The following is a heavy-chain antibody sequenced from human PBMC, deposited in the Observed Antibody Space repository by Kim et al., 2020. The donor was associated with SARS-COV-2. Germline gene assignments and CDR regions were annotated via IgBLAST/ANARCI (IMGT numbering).Heavy chain of an antibody. CDR3: ARSHYGSGTYHFDY. J-gene: IGHJ4*02. V-gene: IGHV1-18*01. CDR2: ISADSGNT. CDR1: GYTFTNYG. Sequence: ASVKVSCKTSGYTFTNYGISWVRQAPGQGLEWMGWISADSGNTNYAQNVQGRVTLTTDTSTGTAYMELRSLRSDDTAVYYCARSHYGSGTYHFDYWGPGTLVTVSS. D-gene: IGHD3-10*01.